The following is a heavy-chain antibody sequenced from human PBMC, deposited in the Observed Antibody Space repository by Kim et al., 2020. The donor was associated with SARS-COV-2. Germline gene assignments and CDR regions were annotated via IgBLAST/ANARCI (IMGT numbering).Heavy chain of an antibody. Sequence: GGSLRLSCAASGFTFSSYSMNWVRQAPGKGLEWVSSISSSSSYIYYADSVKGRFTISRDNAKNSLYLQMNSLRAEDTAVYYCARDMITFGGVIVLDKPVDDWGPGTLVTVSS. V-gene: IGHV3-21*01. D-gene: IGHD3-16*02. CDR1: GFTFSSYS. CDR3: ARDMITFGGVIVLDKPVDD. CDR2: ISSSSSYI. J-gene: IGHJ4*02.